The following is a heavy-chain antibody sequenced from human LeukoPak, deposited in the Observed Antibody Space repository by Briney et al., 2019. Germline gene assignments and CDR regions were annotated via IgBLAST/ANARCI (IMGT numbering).Heavy chain of an antibody. D-gene: IGHD3-22*01. CDR3: AKDDSSGYYYDYFGY. V-gene: IGHV3-23*01. CDR2: ISGSGGST. CDR1: GFTFSSYA. J-gene: IGHJ4*02. Sequence: PGASLRLSCAASGFTFSSYAMSWVRQAPGKGLEWVSAISGSGGSTYYADSVKGRFTISRDNSKNTLYLQMNSLRAEDTAVYYCAKDDSSGYYYDYFGYWGQGTLVTVSS.